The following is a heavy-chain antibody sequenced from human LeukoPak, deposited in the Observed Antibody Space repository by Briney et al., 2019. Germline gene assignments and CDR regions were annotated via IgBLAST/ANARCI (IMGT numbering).Heavy chain of an antibody. D-gene: IGHD3-10*01. V-gene: IGHV3-72*01. CDR1: GFTFSEHY. J-gene: IGHJ4*02. Sequence: GGSLRLSRAASGFTFSEHYIDWVRQAPGKGLEWVGRSRNKGFIYTTAYAASVKGRFTISRHDSKDSVHLQMNGLKIEDTAVYYCATHSYNEDYWGQGARVTVSS. CDR3: ATHSYNEDY. CDR2: SRNKGFIYTT.